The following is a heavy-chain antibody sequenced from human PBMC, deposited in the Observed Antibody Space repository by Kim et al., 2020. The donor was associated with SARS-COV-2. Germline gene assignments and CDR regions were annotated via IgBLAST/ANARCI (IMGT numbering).Heavy chain of an antibody. D-gene: IGHD3-9*01. J-gene: IGHJ2*01. V-gene: IGHV4-34*01. CDR3: ARMTGPRHWYFDL. CDR1: GGSFSGYY. CDR2: INHSGST. Sequence: SETLSLTCAVYGGSFSGYYWSWIRQPPGKGLEWIGEINHSGSTNYNPSLKSRVTISVDTSKNQFSLKLSSVTAADKAVYYCARMTGPRHWYFDLWGRGTLVTVSS.